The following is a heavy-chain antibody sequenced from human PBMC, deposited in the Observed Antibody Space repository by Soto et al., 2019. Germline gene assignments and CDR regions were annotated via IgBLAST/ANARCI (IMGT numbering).Heavy chain of an antibody. V-gene: IGHV4-31*03. J-gene: IGHJ5*02. CDR2: IYDTGNT. Sequence: SETLSLTCTVSGGSFNTGTYYWNWIRQHPGKGLEWIGFIYDTGNTYYNPSLKSRVTISVDPSKNHFSLKLRSVTAADTAVYYCARGEPAIIKRLEQWKGTYKWFDPWGQGTRVTVSS. CDR3: ARGEPAIIKRLEQWKGTYKWFDP. D-gene: IGHD1-1*01. CDR1: GGSFNTGTYY.